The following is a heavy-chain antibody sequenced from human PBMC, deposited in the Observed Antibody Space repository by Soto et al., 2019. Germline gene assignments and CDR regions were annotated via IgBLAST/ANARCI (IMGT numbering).Heavy chain of an antibody. CDR1: GFTFDDYT. V-gene: IGHV3-43*01. CDR2: ISWDGGST. Sequence: PGGSLRLSCAAPGFTFDDYTMHWVRQAPGKGLEWVSLISWDGGSTYYADSVKGRFTISRDNSKNSLYLQMNSLRAEDTAVYYCARDSFPTRGYSGYLDYWGQGTLVTVSS. D-gene: IGHD5-12*01. CDR3: ARDSFPTRGYSGYLDY. J-gene: IGHJ4*02.